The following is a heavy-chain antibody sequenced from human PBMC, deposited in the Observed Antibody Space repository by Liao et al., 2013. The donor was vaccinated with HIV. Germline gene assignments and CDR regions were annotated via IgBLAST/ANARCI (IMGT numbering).Heavy chain of an antibody. CDR2: INHSGST. V-gene: IGHV4-34*01. CDR1: GGSFSGYY. CDR3: ARKEEDGYNY. D-gene: IGHD5-24*01. J-gene: IGHJ4*02. Sequence: QVQLQQWGAGLLKPSETLSLTCAVYGGSFSGYYWSWIRQPPGKGLEWIGEINHSGSTNYNPSLKSRVTISVDTSKNQFSLKLSSVTAADTAVYYCARKEEDGYNYWGQGTLVTVSS.